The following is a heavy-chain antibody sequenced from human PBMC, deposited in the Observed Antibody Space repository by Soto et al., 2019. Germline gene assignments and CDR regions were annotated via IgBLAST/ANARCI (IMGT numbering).Heavy chain of an antibody. V-gene: IGHV4-34*01. D-gene: IGHD6-13*01. J-gene: IGHJ5*02. CDR1: GGSLSGYY. CDR2: INHSGST. Sequence: PSETLSLTCAVYGGSLSGYYWSWIRQPPGKGLEWIGEINHSGSTNYNPSLKSRVTISVDTSKNQFSLKLSSVTAADTAVYYCARSTTQQLVPQVGNWLDPCGQGTLVTVSS. CDR3: ARSTTQQLVPQVGNWLDP.